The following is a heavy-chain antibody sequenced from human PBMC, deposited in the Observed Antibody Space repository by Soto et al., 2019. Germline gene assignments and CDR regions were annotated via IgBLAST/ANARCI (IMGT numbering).Heavy chain of an antibody. V-gene: IGHV1-18*01. CDR3: PRGGTPIDY. CDR2: ISAYNGNT. Sequence: QVQLVQSGAEVKKPGASVKVSCKASGYTFTNFGISWERQAPGQGLEWMGWISAYNGNTNYAQKFQGRVTMTTDTSTSTAHMEVRSLRFDDTAVYYCPRGGTPIDYWGQGTLVTVSS. CDR1: GYTFTNFG. J-gene: IGHJ4*02. D-gene: IGHD3-16*01.